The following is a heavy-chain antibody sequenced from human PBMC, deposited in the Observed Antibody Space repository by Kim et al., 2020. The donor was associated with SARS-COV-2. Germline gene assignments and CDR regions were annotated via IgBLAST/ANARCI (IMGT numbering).Heavy chain of an antibody. D-gene: IGHD7-27*01. CDR2: IQRKIDGETV. CDR1: GFTFSDAW. J-gene: IGHJ4*02. V-gene: IGHV3-15*01. Sequence: GGSLRLSCAASGFTFSDAWMTWVRQAPGKGLECVGRIQRKIDGETVDYAAPVKGRFTISRDDSKNTLYLEMNSLKSEDTGVYYCCCGLGKTDTDSWGQGTLVTVSS. CDR3: CCGLGKTDTDS.